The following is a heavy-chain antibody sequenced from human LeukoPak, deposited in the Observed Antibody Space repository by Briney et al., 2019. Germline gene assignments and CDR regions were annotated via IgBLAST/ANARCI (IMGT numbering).Heavy chain of an antibody. D-gene: IGHD3-22*01. Sequence: GGSLRLSCAASGFTVSSIHMVWVRQAPGKGLEWVSVTYTGGNSYYADSVKGRFIISGDISKNTLYLQMNSLRAEDSALYYCARGGRGSAAVVAPRSFDIWGQGTMVTVSS. J-gene: IGHJ3*02. V-gene: IGHV3-53*01. CDR2: TYTGGNS. CDR3: ARGGRGSAAVVAPRSFDI. CDR1: GFTVSSIH.